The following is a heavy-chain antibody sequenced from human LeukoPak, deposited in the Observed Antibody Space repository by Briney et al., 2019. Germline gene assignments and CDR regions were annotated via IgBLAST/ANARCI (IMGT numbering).Heavy chain of an antibody. CDR2: IYYSGNT. Sequence: PSETLSLTCTVSGGSISSSSYYWGWIRQPPGKGLEWIGSIYYSGNTYYNPSLKSRVTISVDTSKNQFSLKPSSVTAADTAVYYCASPTSNAPHYMDVWGKGTTVTVSS. V-gene: IGHV4-39*01. CDR1: GGSISSSSYY. D-gene: IGHD2-2*01. CDR3: ASPTSNAPHYMDV. J-gene: IGHJ6*03.